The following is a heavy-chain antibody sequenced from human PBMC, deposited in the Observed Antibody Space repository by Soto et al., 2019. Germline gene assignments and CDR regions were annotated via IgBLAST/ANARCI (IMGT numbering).Heavy chain of an antibody. D-gene: IGHD3-22*01. Sequence: PGGSLRLSCAASGFTFSSYGMHLVRQAPGKGLEWVAVIWYDGSNKYYADSVKGRFTISRDNSKNTLYLQMNSLRAEDTAVYYCARGSYYYDSSGSNPFFDYWGQGTLVTVSS. CDR3: ARGSYYYDSSGSNPFFDY. CDR1: GFTFSSYG. J-gene: IGHJ4*02. CDR2: IWYDGSNK. V-gene: IGHV3-33*01.